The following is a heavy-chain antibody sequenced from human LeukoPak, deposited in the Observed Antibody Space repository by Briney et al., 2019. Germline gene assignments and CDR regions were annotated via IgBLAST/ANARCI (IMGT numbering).Heavy chain of an antibody. J-gene: IGHJ5*02. CDR2: ITGDYAT. Sequence: GGSLRLSCAASGFTFSNFAMIGVRQAPGRGLEWVSSITGDYATYYAAPAKGPFTTARDNSKNRVYLQMDSLRDDDTAVYYCAKGAASGLVDWFDPWGQGTLVTVSS. CDR1: GFTFSNFA. V-gene: IGHV3-23*01. CDR3: AKGAASGLVDWFDP. D-gene: IGHD3-22*01.